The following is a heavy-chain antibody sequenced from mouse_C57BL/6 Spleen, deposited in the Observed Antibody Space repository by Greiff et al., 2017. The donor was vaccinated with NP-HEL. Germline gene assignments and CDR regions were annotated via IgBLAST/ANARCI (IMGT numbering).Heavy chain of an antibody. CDR3: ASYYGLYFDD. V-gene: IGHV1-42*01. D-gene: IGHD1-1*01. Sequence: VQLQQSGPELVKPGASVKISCKASGYSFTGYYMNWVKQSPEKSLEWIGEINPSTGGTTYNQKFKAKATLTVDKSSSTAYMQLKSLTSEDSAVYYCASYYGLYFDDWGQGTTLTVSS. J-gene: IGHJ2*01. CDR2: INPSTGGT. CDR1: GYSFTGYY.